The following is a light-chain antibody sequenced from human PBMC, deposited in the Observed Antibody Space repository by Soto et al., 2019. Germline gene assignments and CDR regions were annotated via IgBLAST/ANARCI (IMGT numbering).Light chain of an antibody. J-gene: IGKJ1*01. CDR1: QTLSNSF. CDR2: DTS. CDR3: QQYGTSEII. Sequence: EIVLTQSPGTLSLSPGERATLSCRASQTLSNSFSAWYQQNPGQAPRXLXYDTSSRATGVPDRYSASGSGTDFTLTISRLEPEDFAVFFCQQYGTSEIIFGQGTKV. V-gene: IGKV3-20*01.